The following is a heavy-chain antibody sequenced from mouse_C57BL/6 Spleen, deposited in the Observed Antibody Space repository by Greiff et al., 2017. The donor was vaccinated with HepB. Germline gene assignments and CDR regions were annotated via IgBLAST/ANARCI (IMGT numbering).Heavy chain of an antibody. CDR2: IRNKANGYTT. CDR3: ARYYYGSSYWYFDV. CDR1: GFTFTDYY. Sequence: EVHLVESGGGLVQPGGSLSLSCAASGFTFTDYYMSWVRPPPGKALEWLGFIRNKANGYTTEYSASVKGRFTISRDNSQSILYLQMNALRAEDSATYYCARYYYGSSYWYFDVWGTGTTVTVSS. D-gene: IGHD1-1*01. J-gene: IGHJ1*03. V-gene: IGHV7-3*01.